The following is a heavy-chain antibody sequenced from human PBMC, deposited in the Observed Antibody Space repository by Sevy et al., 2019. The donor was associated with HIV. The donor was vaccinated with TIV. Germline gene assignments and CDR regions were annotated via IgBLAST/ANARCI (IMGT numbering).Heavy chain of an antibody. CDR1: GFTVSSNY. CDR2: IYSGGST. J-gene: IGHJ3*02. V-gene: IGHV3-66*01. CDR3: ARDAPYSRYDYGSAFDI. D-gene: IGHD5-12*01. Sequence: AGSLRLSCAASGFTVSSNYMSWVLQAPGKELEWVSVIYSGGSTYYADSVKGRFTISRDNSKNTLYLQMNSLRAEDTAVYYCARDAPYSRYDYGSAFDIWGQGTMVTVSS.